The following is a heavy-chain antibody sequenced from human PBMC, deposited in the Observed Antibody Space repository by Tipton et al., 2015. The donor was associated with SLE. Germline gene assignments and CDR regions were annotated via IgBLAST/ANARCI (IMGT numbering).Heavy chain of an antibody. Sequence: TLSLTCTVSGGSISSYYWSWIRQPAGKGLEWIGESNPSGNTNYNPSLKSRVTISVDTSKNQLSLKLSSVTAADTAVYYCARGAKERITLVRVRPYYFDYWGQGSLVTVSS. V-gene: IGHV4-34*01. J-gene: IGHJ4*01. CDR2: SNPSGNT. CDR1: GGSISSYY. D-gene: IGHD3-10*01. CDR3: ARGAKERITLVRVRPYYFDY.